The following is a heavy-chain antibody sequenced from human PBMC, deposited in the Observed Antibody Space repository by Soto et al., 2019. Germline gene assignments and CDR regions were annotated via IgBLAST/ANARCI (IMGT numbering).Heavy chain of an antibody. J-gene: IGHJ4*02. CDR2: IIPIFGTA. CDR3: ARGRGFYGDYGYYFDY. D-gene: IGHD4-17*01. V-gene: IGHV1-69*12. Sequence: QVQLVQSGAEVKKPGSSVKVSCKASGGTFSSYAISWVRQAPGQGLEWMGGIIPIFGTANYAQKFQGRVTISADESTSTAYMELSSLLSEDTAVYYCARGRGFYGDYGYYFDYWGQGTLVTVSS. CDR1: GGTFSSYA.